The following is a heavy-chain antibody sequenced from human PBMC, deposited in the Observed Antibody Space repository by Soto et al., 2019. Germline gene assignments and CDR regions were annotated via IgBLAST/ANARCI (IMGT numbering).Heavy chain of an antibody. CDR3: ARRARPDFYYMDV. J-gene: IGHJ6*03. CDR2: ISSNGVGT. Sequence: EVQLAESGGGLAQPGGSLRLSCAASGFTLSGYAMDWVRQAPGKGLEYVSGISSNGVGTYYANSVQGRFTISRDNSKNTVYVQMGSLRPEDMAVYYCARRARPDFYYMDVWGKGTTVTVCS. CDR1: GFTLSGYA. V-gene: IGHV3-64*01. D-gene: IGHD6-6*01.